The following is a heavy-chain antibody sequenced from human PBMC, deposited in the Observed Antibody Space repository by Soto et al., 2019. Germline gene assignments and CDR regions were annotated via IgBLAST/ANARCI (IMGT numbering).Heavy chain of an antibody. Sequence: VQLVQSGAEVKKPEESLKISCKASGDTFTSYWIAWVRQMPGKGLEWMGIIFPGDSETTYSPSFQGQVTISADTSIRTAYLQWSSLQASDTAIYYCATRRPNYGPGAFEIWGQGTMVTVSS. CDR2: IFPGDSET. CDR1: GDTFTSYW. J-gene: IGHJ3*02. V-gene: IGHV5-51*01. CDR3: ATRRPNYGPGAFEI. D-gene: IGHD4-17*01.